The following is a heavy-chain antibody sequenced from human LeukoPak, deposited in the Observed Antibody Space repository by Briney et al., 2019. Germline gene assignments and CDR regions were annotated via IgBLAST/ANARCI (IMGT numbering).Heavy chain of an antibody. CDR3: ALGYSYGLGDFDY. J-gene: IGHJ4*02. V-gene: IGHV3-7*01. Sequence: GGSLRLSCAASGFTFRTYWMSWVRQAPGKGLEWVANIKQEGSARYYVDSVTGRFTISRDNAMNSLYLQMNSLRAEDTAVYYCALGYSYGLGDFDYWGQGTLVTVSS. CDR2: IKQEGSAR. CDR1: GFTFRTYW. D-gene: IGHD5-18*01.